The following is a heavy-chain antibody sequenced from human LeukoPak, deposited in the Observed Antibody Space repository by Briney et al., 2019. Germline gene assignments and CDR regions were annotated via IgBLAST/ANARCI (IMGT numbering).Heavy chain of an antibody. CDR1: GFTFSSYA. Sequence: GGSLRLSCAASGFTFSSYAMSWLRQAPGKGLEWVSAISGSGGSTYYADSVKGRFTISRDNSKNTLYLQMNSLRAEDTAVYYCATFWGSGSYYYYYMDVWGKGTTVTVSS. D-gene: IGHD3-10*01. J-gene: IGHJ6*03. CDR3: ATFWGSGSYYYYYMDV. V-gene: IGHV3-23*01. CDR2: ISGSGGST.